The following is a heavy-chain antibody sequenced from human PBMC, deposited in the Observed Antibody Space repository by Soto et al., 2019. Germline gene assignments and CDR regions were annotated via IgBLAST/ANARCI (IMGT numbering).Heavy chain of an antibody. D-gene: IGHD2-15*01. J-gene: IGHJ3*02. CDR1: GGSISSYY. Sequence: SETLSLTCTVSGGSISSYYWSWIRQPPGKGLEWIGYIYYSGSTNYNPSLKSRVTISVDTSKNQFSLKLSSVTAADTAVYYCARRLLLDYDAFDIWGQGTMVTVSS. CDR3: ARRLLLDYDAFDI. V-gene: IGHV4-59*08. CDR2: IYYSGST.